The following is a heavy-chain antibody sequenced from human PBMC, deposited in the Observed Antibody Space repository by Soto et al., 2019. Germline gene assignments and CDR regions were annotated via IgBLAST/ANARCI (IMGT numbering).Heavy chain of an antibody. D-gene: IGHD2-21*02. J-gene: IGHJ4*02. CDR3: AKEGRVVTKREHDFDY. CDR1: GFTFSSYA. Sequence: GGSLRLSCAASGFTFSSYAMSWVRQAPGKGLEWVSAISGSGGSTYYADSVKGRFTISRDNSKNTLYLQMNSLRAEDTAVYYCAKEGRVVTKREHDFDYWGQGTLVTVSS. V-gene: IGHV3-23*01. CDR2: ISGSGGST.